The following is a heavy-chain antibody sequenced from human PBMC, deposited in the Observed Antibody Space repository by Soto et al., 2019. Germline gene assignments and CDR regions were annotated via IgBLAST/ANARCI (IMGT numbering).Heavy chain of an antibody. CDR2: MYYTGST. Sequence: PSETLSLTCTVSGGSVNIGSFYWSWIRQPPGKELELIGHMYYTGSTYYNPSLKSRVTISVDTSKNLFSLKLSSVTAADTAVYYCARDVRGYYDSSGYSVFDYWGQGTLVTVSS. J-gene: IGHJ4*02. CDR3: ARDVRGYYDSSGYSVFDY. CDR1: GGSVNIGSFY. V-gene: IGHV4-61*01. D-gene: IGHD3-22*01.